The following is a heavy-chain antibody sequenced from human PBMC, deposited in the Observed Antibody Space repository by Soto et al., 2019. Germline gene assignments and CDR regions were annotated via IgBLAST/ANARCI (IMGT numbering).Heavy chain of an antibody. V-gene: IGHV4-39*01. J-gene: IGHJ5*02. CDR1: GGSISSSSYY. CDR3: ARQGIETETFHPDWSDP. Sequence: QLQLQESGPGLVKPSETLSLTCPVSGGSISSSSYYWGWIRQPPGKGLEWIGSIYYSGSTYYNPSLKSRVAISVDTSNNKFTLKLSSGTAADTSVYYCARQGIETETFHPDWSDPWGRGTLVTVS. CDR2: IYYSGST. D-gene: IGHD1-7*01.